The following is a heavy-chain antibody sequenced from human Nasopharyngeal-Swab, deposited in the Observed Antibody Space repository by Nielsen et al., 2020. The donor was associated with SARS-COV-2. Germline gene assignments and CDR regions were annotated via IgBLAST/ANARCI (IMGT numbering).Heavy chain of an antibody. CDR3: AKDRDSGDDSDDYYHYYGMDV. V-gene: IGHV3-7*03. Sequence: GESLKISCAASGFTFSSYWMSWVRQAPGKGLEWVANIKQDGSEKYHVDSVKGRFTISRDNAKNSLYLQMNSLRAEDTAIYYCAKDRDSGDDSDDYYHYYGMDVWGQGTTVTVSS. CDR1: GFTFSSYW. J-gene: IGHJ6*02. CDR2: IKQDGSEK. D-gene: IGHD5-12*01.